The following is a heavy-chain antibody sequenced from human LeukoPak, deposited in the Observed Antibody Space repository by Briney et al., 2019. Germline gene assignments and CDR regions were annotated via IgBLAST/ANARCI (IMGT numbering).Heavy chain of an antibody. CDR2: IIPIFGTA. Sequence: GASVKVSCKASGGTFSSYAISWVRQAPGQGLEWMGGIIPIFGTANYAQKFQSRVTITADESTSTAYMELSSLRSEDTAVYYCARAFYIVGATRNYYYYMDVWGKGTTVTISS. CDR3: ARAFYIVGATRNYYYYMDV. J-gene: IGHJ6*03. D-gene: IGHD1-26*01. CDR1: GGTFSSYA. V-gene: IGHV1-69*13.